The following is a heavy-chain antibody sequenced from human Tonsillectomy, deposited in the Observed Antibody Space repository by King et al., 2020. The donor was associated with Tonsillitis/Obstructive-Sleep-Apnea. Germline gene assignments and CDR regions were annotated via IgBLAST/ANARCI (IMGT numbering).Heavy chain of an antibody. Sequence: VQLQESGPGLVKPSETLSLTCTVSGGSISSYYWSWIRQPPGKGLEWIGYIYYSGSTNYNPSLKSRVTISVDTSTNQFSLKLSSVTAADTAVYYCARDNRRDSSGSYCGGDDAFDIWGQGTMVTVSS. CDR1: GGSISSYY. V-gene: IGHV4-59*01. CDR3: ARDNRRDSSGSYCGGDDAFDI. CDR2: IYYSGST. J-gene: IGHJ3*02. D-gene: IGHD3-22*01.